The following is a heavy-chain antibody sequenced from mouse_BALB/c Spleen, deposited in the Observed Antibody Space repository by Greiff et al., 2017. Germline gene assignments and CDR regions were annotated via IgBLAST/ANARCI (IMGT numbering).Heavy chain of an antibody. V-gene: IGHV5-17*02. D-gene: IGHD2-3*01. J-gene: IGHJ4*01. Sequence: DVMLVESGGGLVQPGGSRKLSCAASGFTFSSFGMHWVRQAPEKGLEWVAYISSGSSTIYYADTVKGRFTISRDNPKNTLFLQMTSLRSEDTAMYYCARSGYYVGSAMDYWGQGTSVTVSS. CDR3: ARSGYYVGSAMDY. CDR2: ISSGSSTI. CDR1: GFTFSSFG.